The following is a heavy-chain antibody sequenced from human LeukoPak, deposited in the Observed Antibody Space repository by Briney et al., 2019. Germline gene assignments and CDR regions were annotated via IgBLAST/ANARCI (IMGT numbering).Heavy chain of an antibody. CDR3: ARQDYYDSSGYTRPIDY. D-gene: IGHD3-22*01. V-gene: IGHV5-10-1*01. Sequence: GESLKISCKGSGYSFTSYWISWVRQMPGKGLEWMGRIDPSDSYTNYSPSFQGHVTISADKSISTAYLQWSSLKASDTAMYYCARQDYYDSSGYTRPIDYWGQGTLVTVSS. CDR1: GYSFTSYW. CDR2: IDPSDSYT. J-gene: IGHJ4*02.